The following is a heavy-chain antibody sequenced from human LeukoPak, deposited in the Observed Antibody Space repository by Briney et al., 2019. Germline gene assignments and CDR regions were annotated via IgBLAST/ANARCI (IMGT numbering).Heavy chain of an antibody. Sequence: ASVKVSCKASGYTFTSYGISWVRQAPGQGLEWMGWISAYNGNTNYAQKLQGRVTMTTDTSTSTAYMELRSLRSDDTAVYYCARDHRARTAMVRGVQRLPHYFDYWGQGTLVTVSS. D-gene: IGHD3-10*01. J-gene: IGHJ4*02. V-gene: IGHV1-18*01. CDR1: GYTFTSYG. CDR2: ISAYNGNT. CDR3: ARDHRARTAMVRGVQRLPHYFDY.